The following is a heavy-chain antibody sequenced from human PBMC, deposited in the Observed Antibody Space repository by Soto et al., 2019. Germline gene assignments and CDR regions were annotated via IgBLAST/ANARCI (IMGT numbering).Heavy chain of an antibody. CDR1: GFVFGDYA. CDR2: IRSETFGGTA. CDR3: TRGGIDVVVPAAQGFFYYGMDG. Sequence: GGSLRLSCITSGFVFGDYAMIWVRQAPGKGLEWVAFIRSETFGGTADYAASVKGRFTVSRDDSKRITYLQMSSLKSEDTAVYFCTRGGIDVVVPAAQGFFYYGMDGWGQGTTVTVSS. J-gene: IGHJ6*02. D-gene: IGHD2-2*01. V-gene: IGHV3-49*04.